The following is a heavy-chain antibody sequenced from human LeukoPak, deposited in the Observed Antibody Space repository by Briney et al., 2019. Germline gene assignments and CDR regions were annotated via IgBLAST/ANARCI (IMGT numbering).Heavy chain of an antibody. D-gene: IGHD5-18*01. V-gene: IGHV3-23*01. CDR1: GFTFSSYA. CDR2: ISGSDGST. CDR3: AKDQLWFSNNYYYYYTDV. J-gene: IGHJ6*03. Sequence: GGSLRLSCAASGFTFSSYALSWVRQAPGKGLEWVSGISGSDGSTYFADSVKGRFTISRDNSKNTLYLQMNSLRAEDTAVYYCAKDQLWFSNNYYYYYTDVWGKGTTVTVSS.